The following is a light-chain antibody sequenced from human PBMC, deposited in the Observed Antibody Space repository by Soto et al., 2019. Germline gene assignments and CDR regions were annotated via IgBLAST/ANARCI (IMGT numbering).Light chain of an antibody. CDR2: KAS. V-gene: IGKV1-5*03. CDR1: QSVSTW. Sequence: DSQMTQSPSTLAASVGDRVTITCRASQSVSTWLAWYQQKPGKPPKLLIYKASILQSGVSSRFSGSGSGTDFTLTISGLPPDDFATYYCQQYDRYPVTFGGGTKVEVK. CDR3: QQYDRYPVT. J-gene: IGKJ4*01.